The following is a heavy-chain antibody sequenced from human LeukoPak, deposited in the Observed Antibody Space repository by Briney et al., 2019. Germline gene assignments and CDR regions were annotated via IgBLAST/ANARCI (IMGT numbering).Heavy chain of an antibody. Sequence: TPSETLSLTCAVYGGSFSGYYWSWIRQPPGKGLEWIGEINHSGSTNYNPSLKSRVTISVDTSKNQFSLKLSPVTAADTAVYYCARVGQSVFGSWGQGTLVTVSS. D-gene: IGHD3-10*01. CDR2: INHSGST. CDR3: ARVGQSVFGS. V-gene: IGHV4-34*01. J-gene: IGHJ4*02. CDR1: GGSFSGYY.